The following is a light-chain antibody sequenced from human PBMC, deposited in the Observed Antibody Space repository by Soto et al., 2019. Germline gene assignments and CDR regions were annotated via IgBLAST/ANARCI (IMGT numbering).Light chain of an antibody. Sequence: QSVLTQPASVSGSPGQSITISCTGTSSDVGGYNYVSWYQQHPGKAPKLMIYEVSNRPSGVSNRFSGSKSGNTASLTISGLQAEDEADYYCSSYTSSSTVFGGGT. V-gene: IGLV2-14*01. CDR1: SSDVGGYNY. CDR2: EVS. CDR3: SSYTSSSTV. J-gene: IGLJ3*02.